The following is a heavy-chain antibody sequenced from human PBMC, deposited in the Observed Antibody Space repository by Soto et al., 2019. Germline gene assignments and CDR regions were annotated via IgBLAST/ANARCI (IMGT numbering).Heavy chain of an antibody. D-gene: IGHD3-22*01. CDR3: AKEIRYYDNSGSPDY. V-gene: IGHV3-30*02. CDR1: GFTFYTYG. Sequence: GGSLRLSCAASGFTFYTYGMHWVRQVPGKGLQWVAIIWYDGGTKYYADSVRGRFTVSRDNSKNTLDLQVNSLRAEDTAVYHCAKEIRYYDNSGSPDYWGQGTLVTVSS. CDR2: IWYDGGTK. J-gene: IGHJ4*02.